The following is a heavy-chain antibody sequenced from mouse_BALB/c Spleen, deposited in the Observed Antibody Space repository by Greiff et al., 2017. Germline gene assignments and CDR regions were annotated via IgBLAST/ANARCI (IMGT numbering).Heavy chain of an antibody. CDR3: ARHNWDEAWFAY. CDR2: ISSGGGST. CDR1: GFAFSSYD. V-gene: IGHV5-12-1*01. Sequence: VQLKESGGGLVKPGGSLKLSCAASGFAFSSYDMSWVRQTPEKRLEWVAYISSGGGSTYYPDTVKGRFTISRDNAKNTLYLQMSSLKSEDTAMYYCARHNWDEAWFAYWGQGTLVTVSA. D-gene: IGHD4-1*01. J-gene: IGHJ3*01.